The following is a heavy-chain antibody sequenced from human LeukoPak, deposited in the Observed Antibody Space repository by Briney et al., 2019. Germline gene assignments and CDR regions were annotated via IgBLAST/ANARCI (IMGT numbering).Heavy chain of an antibody. J-gene: IGHJ6*02. CDR2: IYHSGSP. D-gene: IGHD3-10*01. V-gene: IGHV4-4*02. CDR3: ARHGGDHYYYGMDV. Sequence: SETLSLTCAVSGGSISSNNWWGWVRQPPGKGLEWVGEIYHSGSPNYNPSLKSRVTISVDKSRNHFSLNLSSVTAADTAVYYCARHGGDHYYYGMDVWGQGTTVTVSS. CDR1: GGSISSNNW.